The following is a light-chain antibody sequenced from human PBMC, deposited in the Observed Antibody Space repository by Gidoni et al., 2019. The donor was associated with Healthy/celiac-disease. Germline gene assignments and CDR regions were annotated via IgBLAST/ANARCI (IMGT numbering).Light chain of an antibody. CDR1: QSVSSSY. Sequence: EIVLTQSPGTLSLSPGERATLSCRASQSVSSSYLAWYQQKPGQAPRLLIDGASSRATGIPDRFSGSGSGTDFTRTISRLEPEDFAVYYCQQYGSSPGTLGQGTKVEIK. CDR2: GAS. CDR3: QQYGSSPGT. J-gene: IGKJ1*01. V-gene: IGKV3-20*01.